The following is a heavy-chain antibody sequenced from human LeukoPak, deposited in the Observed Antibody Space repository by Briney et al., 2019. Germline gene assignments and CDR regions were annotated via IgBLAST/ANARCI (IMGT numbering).Heavy chain of an antibody. D-gene: IGHD3-10*01. V-gene: IGHV1-18*01. J-gene: IGHJ4*02. CDR2: ISGYNGNT. CDR3: AKDYSGSGSVHFEH. CDR1: GYTFASYG. Sequence: APVKVSCKTSGYTFASYGITWARQAPGQGLEWMGWISGYNGNTNFAQRFQGRVSLTTHTSATTAYMELRSLTSDDTAVYYCAKDYSGSGSVHFEHWGQGTLVTVSS.